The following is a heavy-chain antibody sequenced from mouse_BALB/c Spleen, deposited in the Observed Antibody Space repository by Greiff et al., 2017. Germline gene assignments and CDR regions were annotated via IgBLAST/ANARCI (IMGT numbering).Heavy chain of an antibody. V-gene: IGHV7-3*02. CDR1: GFTFTDYY. Sequence: EVKLVESGGGLVQPGGSLRLSCATSGFTFTDYYMSWVRQPPGKALEWLGFIRNKANGYTTEYSASVKGRFTISRDNSQSILYLQMNTLRAEDSATYYCARDGNYGWFAYWGQGTLVTVSA. CDR2: IRNKANGYTT. CDR3: ARDGNYGWFAY. J-gene: IGHJ3*01. D-gene: IGHD2-1*01.